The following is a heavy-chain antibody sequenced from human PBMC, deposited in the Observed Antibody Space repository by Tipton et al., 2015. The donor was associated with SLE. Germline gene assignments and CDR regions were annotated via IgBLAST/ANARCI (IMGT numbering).Heavy chain of an antibody. CDR1: GGSISSFY. CDR2: IYYSGST. V-gene: IGHV4-59*01. Sequence: TLSLTCTVSGGSISSFYWSWIRQPPGKGLEWIGYIYYSGSTNYNPSLKSRVTISVDTSKNQFSLKLSSVTASDTAVYYSARDNLPGRCYYYMDVWGKGTTVTVSS. CDR3: ARDNLPGRCYYYMDV. D-gene: IGHD3-10*01. J-gene: IGHJ6*03.